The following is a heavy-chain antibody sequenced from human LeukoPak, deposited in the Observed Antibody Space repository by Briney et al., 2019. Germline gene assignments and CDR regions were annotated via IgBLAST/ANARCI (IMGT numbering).Heavy chain of an antibody. CDR2: IYDSGST. Sequence: PSETLSLTCTVSGGSIRSSYYYWGWIRQPPGKGLEWIGSIYDSGSTYYNPSLKSRVTISVDTSKNQFSLKLNSVTAADTAVYYCARGQRVGATSWFDPWGQGTLVTVSS. J-gene: IGHJ5*02. V-gene: IGHV4-39*01. CDR3: ARGQRVGATSWFDP. D-gene: IGHD1-26*01. CDR1: GGSIRSSYYY.